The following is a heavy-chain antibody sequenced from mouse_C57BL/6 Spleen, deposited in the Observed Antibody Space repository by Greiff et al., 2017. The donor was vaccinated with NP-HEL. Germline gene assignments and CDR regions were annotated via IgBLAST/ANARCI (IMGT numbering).Heavy chain of an antibody. J-gene: IGHJ2*01. CDR3: TRDEYYFDY. Sequence: QVQLKESGAELVRPGASVTLSCKASGYTFTDYEMHWVKQTPVHGLEWIGAIDPETGGTAYNQKFKGKAILTADKSSSTAYMELRSLTSEDSAVYYCTRDEYYFDYWGQGTTLTVSS. CDR2: IDPETGGT. V-gene: IGHV1-15*01. CDR1: GYTFTDYE.